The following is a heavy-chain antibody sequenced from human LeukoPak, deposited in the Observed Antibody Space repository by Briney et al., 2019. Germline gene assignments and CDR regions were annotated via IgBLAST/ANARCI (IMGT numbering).Heavy chain of an antibody. CDR1: GFTFSCCS. D-gene: IGHD2-15*01. CDR2: ISSISSYI. Sequence: GGSLTLSCAASGFTFSCCSMNWVRQAPGKGLEWVSSISSISSYIYYAHSVKGRFTISRDNAKNSLYLQMNSLSAEDTAVYYCARGNRGSRFFDLWGRGTLVTVSS. J-gene: IGHJ2*01. CDR3: ARGNRGSRFFDL. V-gene: IGHV3-21*01.